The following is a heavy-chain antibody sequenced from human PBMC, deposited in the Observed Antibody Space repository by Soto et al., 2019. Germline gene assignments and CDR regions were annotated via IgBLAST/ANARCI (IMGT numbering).Heavy chain of an antibody. CDR1: GFTFSSYA. CDR2: ISGSGGST. J-gene: IGHJ4*02. D-gene: IGHD6-13*01. Sequence: EVQLLESGGGLVQPGGSLRLSRAASGFTFSSYAMNWVRQAPGKGLEWVSAISGSGGSTYYADSVTGRFTISRDNSKNTLYLQMISLRAEDTAVYYCAKDRMAIAAAGSDYWGQGTLVTVSS. CDR3: AKDRMAIAAAGSDY. V-gene: IGHV3-23*01.